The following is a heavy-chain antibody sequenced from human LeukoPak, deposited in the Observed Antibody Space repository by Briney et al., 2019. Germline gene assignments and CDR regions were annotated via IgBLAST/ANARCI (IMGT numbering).Heavy chain of an antibody. CDR2: IKEGGSGK. D-gene: IGHD3-22*01. V-gene: IGHV3-7*02. CDR3: ARIYYDSSGYRLFDY. J-gene: IGHJ4*02. CDR1: GFTFSSYW. Sequence: PGGSLRLSCVASGFTFSSYWMSWVRQAPGKGLEWVANIKEGGSGKYYVDSVKGRFTISRDNAKNSLYLQMNSLRAEDTAVYYCARIYYDSSGYRLFDYWGQGTLVTVSS.